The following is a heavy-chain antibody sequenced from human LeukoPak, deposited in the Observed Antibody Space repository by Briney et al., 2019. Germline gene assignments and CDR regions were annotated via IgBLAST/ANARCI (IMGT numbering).Heavy chain of an antibody. CDR1: GFTFSNYA. CDR3: AKLVDIVVVPAATLDY. V-gene: IGHV3-23*01. CDR2: ISGSGGIT. J-gene: IGHJ4*02. D-gene: IGHD2-2*01. Sequence: PGGSLRLSCAASGFTFSNYAMSWVRQAPGKGLEWVSAISGSGGITYYADSVKGRFTISRDNTKNTLFLQMNSLRAEDTAVYYCAKLVDIVVVPAATLDYWGQGTLATVSS.